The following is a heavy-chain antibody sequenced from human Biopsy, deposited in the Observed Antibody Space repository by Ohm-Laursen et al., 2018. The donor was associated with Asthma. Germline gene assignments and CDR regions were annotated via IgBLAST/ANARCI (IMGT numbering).Heavy chain of an antibody. D-gene: IGHD6-13*01. CDR3: VRGSSSWHHGPFHYYYGLDV. J-gene: IGHJ6*02. CDR1: SGSGGYMRSGNYY. V-gene: IGHV4-39*01. Sequence: GTLSLTCSLSSGSGGYMRSGNYYWGWIRQPPGKGLEWIGSIYYSGTTYYNPSLESRVTVSADTSKNKFSLKPTSVTAADTAVYYCVRGSSSWHHGPFHYYYGLDVWGQGTTATVSS. CDR2: IYYSGTT.